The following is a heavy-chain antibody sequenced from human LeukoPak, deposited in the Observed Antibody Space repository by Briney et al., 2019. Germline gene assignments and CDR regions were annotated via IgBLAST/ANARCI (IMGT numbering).Heavy chain of an antibody. CDR1: GYSSTSYW. V-gene: IGHV5-51*01. CDR2: IYPGDSDT. J-gene: IGHJ4*02. Sequence: PGESLKISCKGSGYSSTSYWIGWVRQMPGKGLEWMGIIYPGDSDTRYSPSFQGQVTISADKSISTAYLQWSSLKASDTAMYYCATHSGDCSSTSCPFDYWGQGTLVTVSS. D-gene: IGHD2-2*01. CDR3: ATHSGDCSSTSCPFDY.